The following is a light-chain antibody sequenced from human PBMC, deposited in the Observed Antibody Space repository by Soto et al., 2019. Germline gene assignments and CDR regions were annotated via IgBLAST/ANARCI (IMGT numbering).Light chain of an antibody. CDR2: GAS. J-gene: IGKJ5*01. CDR1: QTIATF. Sequence: DIQMTQSPSSLSASVGDRVTITCRASQTIATFLNWYQQKPGKAPKLLIYGASTLQSGVPSRFSGSGSGADFTLTISSLQPEGSATYYCQLSHTTLTFGQGTRLEIK. CDR3: QLSHTTLT. V-gene: IGKV1-39*01.